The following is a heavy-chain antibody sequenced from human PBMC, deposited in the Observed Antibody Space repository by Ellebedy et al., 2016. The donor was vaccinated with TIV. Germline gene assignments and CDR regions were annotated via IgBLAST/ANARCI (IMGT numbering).Heavy chain of an antibody. V-gene: IGHV3-11*01. J-gene: IGHJ4*02. Sequence: GESLKISCAASGFTFSDYYMSWIRQAPGKGLEWVSYISSSGSTIYYAYSVKVRFTISRDNAKNSLYLQMNSLRAEDTAVYYCARDAFGGSGRFDYWGQGTLVTVSS. CDR1: GFTFSDYY. D-gene: IGHD1-26*01. CDR3: ARDAFGGSGRFDY. CDR2: ISSSGSTI.